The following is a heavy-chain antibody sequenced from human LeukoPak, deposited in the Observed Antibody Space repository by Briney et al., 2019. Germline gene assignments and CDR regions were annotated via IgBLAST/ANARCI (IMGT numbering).Heavy chain of an antibody. CDR2: ISGSGGST. J-gene: IGHJ6*02. V-gene: IGHV3-23*01. D-gene: IGHD2-2*01. CDR3: AKGTGGGYCSSTSCYLGNYYYYGMDV. Sequence: GGSLRLSCAASGFTFSSYAMSWVRQAPGKGLEWVSAISGSGGSTYYADSVKGRFTISRDNSKNTLYLQMNSLRAGDTAVYYCAKGTGGGYCSSTSCYLGNYYYYGMDVWGQGTTVTVSS. CDR1: GFTFSSYA.